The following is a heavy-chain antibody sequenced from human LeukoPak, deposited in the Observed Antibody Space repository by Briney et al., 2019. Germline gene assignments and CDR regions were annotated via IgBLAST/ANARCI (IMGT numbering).Heavy chain of an antibody. CDR3: AKGYSSSWVYYYMDV. J-gene: IGHJ6*03. Sequence: PGGSLRLSCAASGFTFSSYTMSWVRQAPGKGLEWVSVISGSGGSTYYVDSVKGRFTISRDNSKNTLYLQMNSLRAEDTAVYYCAKGYSSSWVYYYMDVWGKGTTVTVSS. D-gene: IGHD6-13*01. CDR1: GFTFSSYT. V-gene: IGHV3-23*01. CDR2: ISGSGGST.